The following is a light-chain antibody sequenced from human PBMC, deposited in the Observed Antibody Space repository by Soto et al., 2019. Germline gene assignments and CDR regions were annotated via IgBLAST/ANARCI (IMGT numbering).Light chain of an antibody. CDR3: HQYGTFPIT. Sequence: EIVLTQSPGTLSLSTGERATLSCRASQSVSSSYLAWYQQKPGQAPRLLIYGASSRPTGIPDRFSGSGSGTDFTLTISRLEPEDFAVYYCHQYGTFPITFGQGTRLEIK. J-gene: IGKJ5*01. V-gene: IGKV3-20*01. CDR1: QSVSSSY. CDR2: GAS.